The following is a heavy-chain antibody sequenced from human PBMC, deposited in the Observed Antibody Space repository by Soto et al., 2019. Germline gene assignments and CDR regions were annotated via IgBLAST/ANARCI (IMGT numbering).Heavy chain of an antibody. Sequence: EVKLVESGGGWVQPGRSLRLSCAASGFSFDDYAMHWVRQLPGKGLEWVAGIGWRSFTLGYANSVKGRFTISRDNAQNFLYLQMDELRADDSAMYFCAKDRLASSRGRFVVWGQGTLVTVSS. J-gene: IGHJ4*02. D-gene: IGHD2-21*01. CDR2: IGWRSFTL. CDR3: AKDRLASSRGRFVV. V-gene: IGHV3-9*01. CDR1: GFSFDDYA.